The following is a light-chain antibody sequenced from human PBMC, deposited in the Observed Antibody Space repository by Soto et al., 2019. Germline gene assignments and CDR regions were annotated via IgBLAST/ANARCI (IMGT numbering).Light chain of an antibody. J-gene: IGKJ1*01. CDR3: QQYGSSPPWT. Sequence: EIVLTQSPGTLSLSPGERATLSCRASQSVSSSYLAWYQQKSGQAPRLLIYGASSRATVTPDRFSGSGSGTDFTLTISSREPADFAGYSCQQYGSSPPWTFGQGTKVEIK. CDR2: GAS. CDR1: QSVSSSY. V-gene: IGKV3-20*01.